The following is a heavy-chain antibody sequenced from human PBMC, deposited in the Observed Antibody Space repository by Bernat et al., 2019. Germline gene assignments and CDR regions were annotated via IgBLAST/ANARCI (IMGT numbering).Heavy chain of an antibody. Sequence: QVQLVESGGGVVQPGRSLRLSCAASGFTFSSYGMQWVRQAPGKGLEWVAVTSADGRTKHYADSVNGRFTVSRDNSKNTLYLQMNSLRAEDTAVYYCAKEKGGNYRPLDYWGQGTLVTVSS. D-gene: IGHD1-26*01. V-gene: IGHV3-30*18. CDR1: GFTFSSYG. CDR2: TSADGRTK. J-gene: IGHJ4*02. CDR3: AKEKGGNYRPLDY.